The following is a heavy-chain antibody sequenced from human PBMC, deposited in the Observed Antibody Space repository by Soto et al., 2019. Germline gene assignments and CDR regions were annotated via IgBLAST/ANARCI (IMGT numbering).Heavy chain of an antibody. CDR2: ISGSGGST. V-gene: IGHV3-23*01. CDR1: GFTFSSYA. D-gene: IGHD2-15*01. J-gene: IGHJ2*01. CDR3: ALTGYCSGGSCLRPYYWYFDL. Sequence: EVQLLESGGGLVQPGGSLRLSCAASGFTFSSYAMRWVRQAPGKGLEWVSAISGSGGSTYYADSVKGRFTISRDNSKNTLYLQMNSLRAEDTAVYYCALTGYCSGGSCLRPYYWYFDLWGRGTLVTVSS.